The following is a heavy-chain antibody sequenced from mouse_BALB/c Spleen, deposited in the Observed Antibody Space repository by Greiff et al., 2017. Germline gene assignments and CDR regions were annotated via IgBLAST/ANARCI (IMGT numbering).Heavy chain of an antibody. CDR2: ISSGGSYT. Sequence: EVQLVESGGGLVKPGGSLKLSCAASGFTFSSYAMSWVRQSPEKRLEWVAEISSGGSYTYYPDTVTGRFTISRDNAKNTLYLEMSSLRSEDTAMYYCARDGGGTGAMDYWGQGTSVTVPS. CDR1: GFTFSSYA. V-gene: IGHV5-9-4*01. D-gene: IGHD2-14*01. CDR3: ARDGGGTGAMDY. J-gene: IGHJ4*01.